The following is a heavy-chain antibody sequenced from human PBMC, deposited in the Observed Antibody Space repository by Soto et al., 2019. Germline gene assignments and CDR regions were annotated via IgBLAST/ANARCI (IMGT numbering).Heavy chain of an antibody. Sequence: SEPLSLNCTVSGGSISSYYWSWMRQPAGKGLEWIGRIYTSGSTNYNPSLKSRVTMSVDTSKNQFSLKLSSVTAADTAVYYCARVLYYDNAFDIWGQGTMVTVSS. J-gene: IGHJ3*02. CDR2: IYTSGST. CDR1: GGSISSYY. D-gene: IGHD3-22*01. V-gene: IGHV4-4*07. CDR3: ARVLYYDNAFDI.